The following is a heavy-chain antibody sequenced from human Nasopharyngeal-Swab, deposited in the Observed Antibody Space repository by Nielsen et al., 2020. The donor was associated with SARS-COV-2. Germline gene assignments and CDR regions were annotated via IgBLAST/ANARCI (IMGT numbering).Heavy chain of an antibody. CDR2: IYYSGST. D-gene: IGHD2-15*01. CDR1: GGSISSYY. V-gene: IGHV4-59*08. J-gene: IGHJ3*02. CDR3: ARHYSQAVGASDI. Sequence: SETLSLTCTVSGGSISSYYWSWIRQPPGKGLEWIGYIYYSGSTNYNPSLKSRVTISVDTSKNQFSLKLSSVTAADTAVYYCARHYSQAVGASDIWGQGTMVTVSS.